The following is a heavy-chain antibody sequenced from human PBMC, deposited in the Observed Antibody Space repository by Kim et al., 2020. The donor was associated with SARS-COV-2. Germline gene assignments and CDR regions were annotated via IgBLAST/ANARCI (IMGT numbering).Heavy chain of an antibody. Sequence: KGRFTISRDNSKNTLYLQMNSLRAEDTAVYYCAKGSRRITMIVVVDAFDIWGQGTMVTVSS. V-gene: IGHV3-23*01. CDR3: AKGSRRITMIVVVDAFDI. J-gene: IGHJ3*02. D-gene: IGHD3-22*01.